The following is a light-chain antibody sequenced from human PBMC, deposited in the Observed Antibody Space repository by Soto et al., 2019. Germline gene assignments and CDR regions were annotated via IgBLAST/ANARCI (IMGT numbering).Light chain of an antibody. V-gene: IGKV1-5*01. CDR3: QQYNSHWT. CDR2: DAS. J-gene: IGKJ1*01. Sequence: DIHMTQSPSTLPASVGDRVTITCRASQSISNWLAWYQQKPGKAPNLLIYDASSLQSGVPSRFSGSGSGTEFTLTISSLQPDDFATYYCQQYNSHWTFGQGTKVDIK. CDR1: QSISNW.